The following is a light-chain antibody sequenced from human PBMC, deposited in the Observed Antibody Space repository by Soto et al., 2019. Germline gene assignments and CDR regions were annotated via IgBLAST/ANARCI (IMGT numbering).Light chain of an antibody. J-gene: IGLJ3*02. CDR3: QVWDFNSDHVV. CDR2: DDS. CDR1: NVGSKS. V-gene: IGLV3-21*02. Sequence: SYVLTQPPSVSGAPGQTATITCGGNNVGSKSVHWYQQKPGQAPVVVVYDDSVRPSGIPDRFSGSNSGNTATLTITRVEAGDEADYYCQVWDFNSDHVVFGGGTKLT.